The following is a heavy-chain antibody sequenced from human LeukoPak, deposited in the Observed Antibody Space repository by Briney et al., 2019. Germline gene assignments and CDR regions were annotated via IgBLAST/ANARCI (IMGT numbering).Heavy chain of an antibody. D-gene: IGHD2/OR15-2a*01. Sequence: GTSLRLSCAASGFTFSDYAMHWVRQAPGKGLEWVAVIAYGGTYTHHADSLKGRFTISRDNSRDTLYLQINSLRPEDTALYYLSKNKAKTSFLGMDVWGQGTTIIVSS. J-gene: IGHJ6*02. CDR3: SKNKAKTSFLGMDV. CDR1: GFTFSDYA. V-gene: IGHV3-30*18. CDR2: IAYGGTYT.